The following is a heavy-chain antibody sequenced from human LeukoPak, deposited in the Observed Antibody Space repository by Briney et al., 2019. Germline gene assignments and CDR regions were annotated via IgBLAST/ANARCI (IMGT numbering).Heavy chain of an antibody. J-gene: IGHJ4*02. V-gene: IGHV1-2*06. CDR1: GYTFTDYY. CDR3: ARDSGVTGTTGAIDY. CDR2: INANSGGT. Sequence: ASVSVSCTASGYTFTDYYMHWVRQAPGQGLEWMGRINANSGGTNYAQQFQGRVTMTRDTSITTAYMELSRLRSDDTAVYYCARDSGVTGTTGAIDYWGQRTLVTVSS. D-gene: IGHD1-20*01.